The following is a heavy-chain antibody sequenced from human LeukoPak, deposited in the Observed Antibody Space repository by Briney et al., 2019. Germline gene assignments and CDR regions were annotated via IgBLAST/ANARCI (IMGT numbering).Heavy chain of an antibody. CDR3: ARASHYYDSSGYYVDAFDI. J-gene: IGHJ3*02. V-gene: IGHV4-61*02. Sequence: MSSETLSLTCTVSGGSISSGSYYWSWIRQPAGKGLEWIGRIYTSGSTNYNPSLKSRVTISVDTSKNQFSLKLSSVTAADTAVYYCARASHYYDSSGYYVDAFDIWGQGTMVTVSS. D-gene: IGHD3-22*01. CDR2: IYTSGST. CDR1: GGSISSGSYY.